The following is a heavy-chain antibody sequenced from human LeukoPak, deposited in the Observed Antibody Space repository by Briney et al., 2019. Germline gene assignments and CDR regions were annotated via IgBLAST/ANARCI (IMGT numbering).Heavy chain of an antibody. CDR2: ITSSSTNI. CDR1: GFTFSTYS. CDR3: ARSYSYGFWVRFDY. D-gene: IGHD5-18*01. Sequence: PGGSLRLSCAASGFTFSTYSMHWVRQAPGKGLEWVSSITSSSTNIYYADSVKGRFTISRDNAKNSLYLQMNSLRAEDTAVYYCARSYSYGFWVRFDYWGQGTLVTVSS. V-gene: IGHV3-21*01. J-gene: IGHJ4*02.